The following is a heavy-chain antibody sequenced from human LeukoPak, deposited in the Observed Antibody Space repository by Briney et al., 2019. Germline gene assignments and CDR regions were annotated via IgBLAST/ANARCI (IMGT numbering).Heavy chain of an antibody. V-gene: IGHV3-30*04. CDR2: ISYDGSNK. Sequence: GRSLRLSCAASGFTFSSYAMHWVRQAPGKGLEWVAVISYDGSNKYYADSVKGRFTISRDNSKNTLYLQMNSLRAEDTAVYYCARSQVGATYTRYFQHWGQGTLVTVSS. D-gene: IGHD1-26*01. CDR1: GFTFSSYA. CDR3: ARSQVGATYTRYFQH. J-gene: IGHJ1*01.